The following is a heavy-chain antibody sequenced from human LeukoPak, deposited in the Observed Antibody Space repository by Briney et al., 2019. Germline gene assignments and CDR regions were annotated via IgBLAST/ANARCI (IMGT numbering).Heavy chain of an antibody. V-gene: IGHV4-59*12. D-gene: IGHD4-17*01. Sequence: AGTLSLSCDVSGDSFSSYDWSWIRQPPGKGLEWIGFVYHTGSTNYNPSLKSRVTISVDTSKNQFSLKMRSVTAADTAVYYCAAKVTTRWYFDLWGRGTLVTVSS. CDR1: GDSFSSYD. J-gene: IGHJ2*01. CDR2: VYHTGST. CDR3: AAKVTTRWYFDL.